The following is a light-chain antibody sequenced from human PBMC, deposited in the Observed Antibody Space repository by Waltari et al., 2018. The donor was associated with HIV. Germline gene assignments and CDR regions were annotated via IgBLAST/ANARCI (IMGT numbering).Light chain of an antibody. V-gene: IGLV1-47*01. Sequence: QSVLTQPPSASGTPGQSVTISCSGSSSNIGSNYVYWYQQLPGTAPKLLIYRNNQRPSGVPDRFSGFKSGTSASLAIRGLRSEDEADYYCAAWDDNLSGWVFGGGSKLTIL. CDR1: SSNIGSNY. CDR3: AAWDDNLSGWV. CDR2: RNN. J-gene: IGLJ3*02.